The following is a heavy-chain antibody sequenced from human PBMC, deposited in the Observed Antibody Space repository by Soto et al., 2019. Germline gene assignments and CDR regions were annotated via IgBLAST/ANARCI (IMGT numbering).Heavy chain of an antibody. V-gene: IGHV1-2*04. CDR1: GYTFTGYY. CDR3: ARDTMAVAGMGKWFDP. D-gene: IGHD6-19*01. Sequence: AASVKVSCKSSGYTFTGYYMHWVRQAPGQGLEWMGWINPNSGGTNYAQKFQGWVTMTRDTSISTAYMELSRLRSDDTAVYYCARDTMAVAGMGKWFDPWGQGTLVTVSS. J-gene: IGHJ5*02. CDR2: INPNSGGT.